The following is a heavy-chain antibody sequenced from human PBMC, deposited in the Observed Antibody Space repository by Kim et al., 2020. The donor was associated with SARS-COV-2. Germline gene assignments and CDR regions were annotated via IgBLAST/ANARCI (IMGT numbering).Heavy chain of an antibody. CDR1: GGSISSYY. CDR2: IYYSGST. V-gene: IGHV4-59*08. Sequence: SETLSLTCTVSGGSISSYYWSWIRQPPGKGLEWIGYIYYSGSTNYNPSLKSRVTISVDTSKNQFSLKLSSVTAADTAVYYCARRCKGYQRICPVGAFDIWGQGTMVTVSS. D-gene: IGHD2-2*01. J-gene: IGHJ3*02. CDR3: ARRCKGYQRICPVGAFDI.